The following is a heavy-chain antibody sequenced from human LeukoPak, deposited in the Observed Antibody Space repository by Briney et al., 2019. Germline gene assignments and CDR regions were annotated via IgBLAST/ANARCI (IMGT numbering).Heavy chain of an antibody. CDR2: INPNSGNT. CDR3: AREGAAAEDVNWFDP. CDR1: GYTFTGYY. J-gene: IGHJ5*02. V-gene: IGHV1-2*02. D-gene: IGHD6-25*01. Sequence: ASVNVSCKASGYTFTGYYMHWVRQAPGQGLEWMGGINPNSGNTHYAQKFQDRVTMTRDTSISTAYMELNSLRSDDTAVYYCAREGAAAEDVNWFDPWGQGTLVTVSS.